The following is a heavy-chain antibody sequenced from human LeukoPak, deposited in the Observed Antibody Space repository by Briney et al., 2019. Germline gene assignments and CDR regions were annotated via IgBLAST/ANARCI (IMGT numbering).Heavy chain of an antibody. D-gene: IGHD3-22*01. Sequence: GGSLRLSCAASGFTFSDYYMSWIRQAPGKGLEWVSYISSSGSTIYYADSVKGRFTISRDNAKNSLYLQMNSLRAEDTAVYYCASRYYYDSSGYYPRPSTFDYWGQGTLVTVSS. J-gene: IGHJ4*02. CDR1: GFTFSDYY. CDR3: ASRYYYDSSGYYPRPSTFDY. CDR2: ISSSGSTI. V-gene: IGHV3-11*04.